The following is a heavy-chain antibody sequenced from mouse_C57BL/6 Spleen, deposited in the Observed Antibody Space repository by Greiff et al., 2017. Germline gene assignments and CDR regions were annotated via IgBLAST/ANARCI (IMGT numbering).Heavy chain of an antibody. V-gene: IGHV3-6*01. CDR2: ISYDGSN. CDR3: ARVYYGPWYFDV. D-gene: IGHD1-1*01. CDR1: GYSITSGYY. Sequence: ESGPGLVKPSQSLSLTCSVTGYSITSGYYWNWIRQFPGNKLEWMGYISYDGSNNYNPSLKNRISITRDTYKNQFFLKLNSVTTEDTATYYCARVYYGPWYFDVWGTGTTVTVSS. J-gene: IGHJ1*03.